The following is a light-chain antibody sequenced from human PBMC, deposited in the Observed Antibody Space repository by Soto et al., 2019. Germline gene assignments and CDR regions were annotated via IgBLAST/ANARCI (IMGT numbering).Light chain of an antibody. CDR3: SSYTTSSSYV. CDR1: SSDVGGYIY. V-gene: IGLV2-14*01. Sequence: QSALTQPASVSWSPGQSITISCTGTSSDVGGYIYVSWYQQHPGKAPKLMIYDVTSRPSGVSYRFSGSKSGNTASLTISGLQAEDEADYYCSSYTTSSSYVFGTGTKLTVL. CDR2: DVT. J-gene: IGLJ1*01.